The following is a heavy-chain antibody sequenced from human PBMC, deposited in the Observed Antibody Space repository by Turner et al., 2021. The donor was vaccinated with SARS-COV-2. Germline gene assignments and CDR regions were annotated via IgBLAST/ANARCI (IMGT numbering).Heavy chain of an antibody. CDR1: GGIFSSYV. V-gene: IGHV1-69*01. J-gene: IGHJ6*02. D-gene: IGHD3-10*01. CDR3: ARGKNYYGSGSYYPTHYYYGMDV. Sequence: QVQLVQSGAEVQKPGSSVKVSCKASGGIFSSYVISWVRQAPGQGLEWMGGIIPISGTTNYAQKFQGRVTITADESTSTAYMELSSLRSEDTAVYYCARGKNYYGSGSYYPTHYYYGMDVWGQGTTVTVSS. CDR2: IIPISGTT.